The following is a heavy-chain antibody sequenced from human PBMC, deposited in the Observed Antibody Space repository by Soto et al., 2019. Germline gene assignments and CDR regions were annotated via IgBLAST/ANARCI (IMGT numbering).Heavy chain of an antibody. CDR1: GFIFDDYG. Sequence: EVQLVESGGGVLRPGESLRLSCAASGFIFDDYGMSWARQAPGKGLEWVSGVNWNGGSTGYAYSVKGRFTISRDNAKNFLFLQMNSLRVEDTAFYYCVRGASLNFDYWGKGTLFTFSS. D-gene: IGHD1-26*01. CDR3: VRGASLNFDY. J-gene: IGHJ4*02. V-gene: IGHV3-20*04. CDR2: VNWNGGST.